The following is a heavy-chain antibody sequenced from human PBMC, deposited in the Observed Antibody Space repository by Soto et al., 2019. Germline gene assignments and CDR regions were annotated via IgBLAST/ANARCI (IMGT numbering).Heavy chain of an antibody. CDR2: IYPGDSDT. CDR1: GYSFTNYW. Sequence: GESLKISCKGSGYSFTNYWIGWVRQMPGKGLEWMGIIYPGDSDTRYSPSFQGQVTISADKSISTAYLQWSSLKASDTAMYYCARHHYGDYVSPYNWFDPWGQGTLVTVSS. J-gene: IGHJ5*02. V-gene: IGHV5-51*01. CDR3: ARHHYGDYVSPYNWFDP. D-gene: IGHD4-17*01.